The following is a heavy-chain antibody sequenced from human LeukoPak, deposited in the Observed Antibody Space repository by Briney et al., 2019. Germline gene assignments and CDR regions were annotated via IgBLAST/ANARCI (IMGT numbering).Heavy chain of an antibody. J-gene: IGHJ4*02. CDR1: GYXFISYW. Sequence: GESLKISCNASGYXFISYWIGWVRQKPGKGLEWMGTIYPGDSDSRYSPCCQGQVTITADNAISTAYQRWSSLKASDTAMYYCGRRNSAYYDWTFDYWGQGTLVTVSS. V-gene: IGHV5-51*01. CDR3: GRRNSAYYDWTFDY. CDR2: IYPGDSDS. D-gene: IGHD5-12*01.